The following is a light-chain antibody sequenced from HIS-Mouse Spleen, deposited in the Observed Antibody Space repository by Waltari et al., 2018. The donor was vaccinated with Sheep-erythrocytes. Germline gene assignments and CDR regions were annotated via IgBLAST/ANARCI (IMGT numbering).Light chain of an antibody. Sequence: QSALTQPASVSGSPGQSITISCTGTSRDVGGYNYVSWYQQHSGKAPKLMISEVSNRPSGVSNRFSGSKSGNTASLTISGLQADDEADYYCSSYTSSSTLVFGGGTKLTVL. CDR3: SSYTSSSTLV. J-gene: IGLJ3*02. CDR1: SRDVGGYNY. CDR2: EVS. V-gene: IGLV2-14*01.